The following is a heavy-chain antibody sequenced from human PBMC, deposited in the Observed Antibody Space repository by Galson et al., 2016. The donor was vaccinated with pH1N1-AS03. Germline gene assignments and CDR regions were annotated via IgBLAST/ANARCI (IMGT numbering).Heavy chain of an antibody. Sequence: ETLSLTCSVSGGSINNFYWNWIRQSPGKALEWIGFIYSSGRTVYNPSLKSRVTISVDTSKNQFSLKLSSLTAADTAMYYCARFTMGAFDYWGQGTLVTVSS. CDR2: IYSSGRT. V-gene: IGHV4-59*08. J-gene: IGHJ4*02. CDR1: GGSINNFY. CDR3: ARFTMGAFDY. D-gene: IGHD3-3*01.